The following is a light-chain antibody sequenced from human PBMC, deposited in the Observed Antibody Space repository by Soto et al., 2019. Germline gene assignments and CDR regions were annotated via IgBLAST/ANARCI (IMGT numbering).Light chain of an antibody. CDR2: EVS. V-gene: IGLV2-8*01. J-gene: IGLJ1*01. CDR1: SSDFGGYNY. CDR3: SSYAGINIYV. Sequence: QSVLTQPPSASGSPEQSVTISCTGTSSDFGGYNYVSWYQQHPGKAPKLLIYEVSKRPSGIPDRFSGSKSDNTASLTVSGLQADDEADYYCSSYAGINIYVVGTGTK.